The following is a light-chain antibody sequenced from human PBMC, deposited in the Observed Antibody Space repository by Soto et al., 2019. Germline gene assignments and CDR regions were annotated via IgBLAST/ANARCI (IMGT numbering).Light chain of an antibody. CDR2: AAS. V-gene: IGKV1-39*01. Sequence: DIQMTQSPSSLSASVGDRVTITCRASESIARHLNWYQQKPGKAPKLLIYAASSLQNGVPSRFRGGGSGTDFTLTISNIQPQDFATNYCQQRYSALSITFGQGTRLEIK. CDR1: ESIARH. J-gene: IGKJ5*01. CDR3: QQRYSALSIT.